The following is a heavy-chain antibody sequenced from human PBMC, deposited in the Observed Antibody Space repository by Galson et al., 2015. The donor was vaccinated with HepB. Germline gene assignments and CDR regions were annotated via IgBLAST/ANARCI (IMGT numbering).Heavy chain of an antibody. V-gene: IGHV3-30*18. D-gene: IGHD2-21*01. CDR2: ISYDGSNK. CDR1: GFSFSNYG. J-gene: IGHJ6*03. Sequence: SLRLSCAASGFSFSNYGMHWVRQAPGKGLEWVTFISYDGSNKYYAGSVKGRFTISRDNSQNTLYLQMNSLRAEDTAVYYCAKNVVQNYYYYYYMDVWGKGTTVTVFS. CDR3: AKNVVQNYYYYYYMDV.